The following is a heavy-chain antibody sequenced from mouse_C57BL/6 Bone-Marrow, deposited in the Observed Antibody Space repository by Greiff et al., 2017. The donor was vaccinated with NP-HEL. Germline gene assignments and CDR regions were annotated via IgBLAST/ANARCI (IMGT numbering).Heavy chain of an antibody. CDR2: IDPENGYT. V-gene: IGHV14-4*01. CDR1: GFNIKDDY. Sequence: EVQLQQSGAELVRPGASVKLSCTASGFNIKDDYMHWVKQRPEQGLEWIGWIDPENGYTEYASKFQGKATITADTSSNTAYLQLSSLTSEDTAVYYCTVWGWLLRRNYFDYWGQGTTLTVSS. J-gene: IGHJ2*01. CDR3: TVWGWLLRRNYFDY. D-gene: IGHD2-3*01.